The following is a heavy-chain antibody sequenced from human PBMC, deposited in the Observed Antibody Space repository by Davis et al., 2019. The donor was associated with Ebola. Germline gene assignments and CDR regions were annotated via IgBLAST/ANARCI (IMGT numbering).Heavy chain of an antibody. CDR3: TRPAYSDYVTDY. CDR1: GFTFSGSA. V-gene: IGHV3-73*01. D-gene: IGHD4-11*01. J-gene: IGHJ4*02. CDR2: IRSKANSYAT. Sequence: GESLKISCAASGFTFSGSAMHWVRQASGKGLEWVGRIRSKANSYATAYAASVKGRFTISRDDSKNTAYLQMNSLKTEDTAVYYCTRPAYSDYVTDYWGQGTLVTVSS.